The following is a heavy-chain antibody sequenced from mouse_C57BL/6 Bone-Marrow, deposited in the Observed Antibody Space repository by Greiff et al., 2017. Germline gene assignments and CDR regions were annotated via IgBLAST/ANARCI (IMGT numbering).Heavy chain of an antibody. Sequence: EVKLVESGGDLVKPGGSLKLSCAASGFTFSSYGMSWVRQTPDKRLAWVATISSGGSYTYYPDSVKGRFTISRDNAKNTLYLQMSSLKSEDTAMYYCARLLQGYFDVCGTGTTVTVSS. CDR3: ARLLQGYFDV. CDR1: GFTFSSYG. CDR2: ISSGGSYT. D-gene: IGHD2-10*01. V-gene: IGHV5-6*01. J-gene: IGHJ1*03.